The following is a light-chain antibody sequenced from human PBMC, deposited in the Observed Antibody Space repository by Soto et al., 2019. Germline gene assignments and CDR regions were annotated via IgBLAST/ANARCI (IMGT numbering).Light chain of an antibody. V-gene: IGKV1-39*01. CDR2: AAS. CDR3: QQSYSSPPT. J-gene: IGKJ1*01. CDR1: QSISSN. Sequence: DIQMTQPPSSLSASVGERVTITCRASQSISSNLNWYQQKTGNVPILLIYAASSLQSGVPSRFSGSGSGTDFTLTINSLQPEDFATYYCQQSYSSPPTFGQGTKVDIK.